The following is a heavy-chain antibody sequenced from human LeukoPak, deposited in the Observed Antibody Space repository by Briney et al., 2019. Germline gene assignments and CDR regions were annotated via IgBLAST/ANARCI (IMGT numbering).Heavy chain of an antibody. CDR1: GFTFSDYY. J-gene: IGHJ3*01. CDR3: ARNYYDNTGYYRDAFDV. V-gene: IGHV3-11*04. D-gene: IGHD3-22*01. CDR2: ISSSGSFM. Sequence: GGSLRLSCAASGFTFSDYYMSWIRQAPGKGLEWVSFISSSGSFMYYADSLKGRFTVSRDNAKNSLFLQMNSLRAEDTAVYYCARNYYDNTGYYRDAFDVWGQGTMVTVSS.